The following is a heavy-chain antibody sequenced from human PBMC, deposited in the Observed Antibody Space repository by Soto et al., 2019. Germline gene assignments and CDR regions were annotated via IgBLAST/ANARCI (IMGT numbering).Heavy chain of an antibody. J-gene: IGHJ6*02. CDR3: ARDGGYTMIVVGRTRYGMDV. CDR1: GFTFSSYE. V-gene: IGHV3-48*03. D-gene: IGHD3-22*01. CDR2: ISSSGSTI. Sequence: GESLKISCAASGFTFSSYEMNWVRQAPGKGLEWVSYISSSGSTIYYADSVKGRFTISRDNAKNSLYLQMNSLRAEDTAVYYCARDGGYTMIVVGRTRYGMDVWGQGTTVTVSS.